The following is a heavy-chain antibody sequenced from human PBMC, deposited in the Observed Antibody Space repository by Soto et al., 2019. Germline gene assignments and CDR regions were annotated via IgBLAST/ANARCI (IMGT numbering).Heavy chain of an antibody. V-gene: IGHV4-59*01. Sequence: SETLSLTCAVSGVTISTYYWSWIRQPPGKGLEWIGYNYHSGTTNYNPSLKSRVTISVDTSKNQFSLRLTSVTAADSATYFCARARSDSAGSSFGRRMDVWGHGTTVTVSS. CDR2: NYHSGTT. CDR1: GVTISTYY. D-gene: IGHD3-3*01. CDR3: ARARSDSAGSSFGRRMDV. J-gene: IGHJ6*02.